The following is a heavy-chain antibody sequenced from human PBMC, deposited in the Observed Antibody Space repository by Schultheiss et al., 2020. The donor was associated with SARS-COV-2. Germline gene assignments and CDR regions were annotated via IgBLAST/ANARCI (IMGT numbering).Heavy chain of an antibody. J-gene: IGHJ6*02. CDR2: INHSGST. V-gene: IGHV4-34*01. CDR1: GGSISSYY. CDR3: ARWVIVVVPAAKTYYYYGMDV. D-gene: IGHD2-2*01. Sequence: SETLSLTCAVYGGSISSYYWSWIRQPPGKGLEWIGEINHSGSTNYNPSLKSRVTISVDTSKNQFSLKLSSVTAADTAVYYCARWVIVVVPAAKTYYYYGMDVWGQGTTVTVSS.